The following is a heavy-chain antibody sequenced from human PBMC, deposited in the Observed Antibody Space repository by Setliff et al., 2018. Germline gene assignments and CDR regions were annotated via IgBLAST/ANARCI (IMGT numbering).Heavy chain of an antibody. CDR3: ARAPPKIVVTVAALDY. D-gene: IGHD2-15*01. CDR1: GGSISSYY. J-gene: IGHJ4*02. V-gene: IGHV4-4*08. Sequence: SETLSLTCTVSGGSISSYYWIWIRQPPGKGLEWIGYIYSSGRTNYNPSLKSRVTLSVDTSNNQFSLKVSSVTAADTAVYYCARAPPKIVVTVAALDYWGQGALVTVSS. CDR2: IYSSGRT.